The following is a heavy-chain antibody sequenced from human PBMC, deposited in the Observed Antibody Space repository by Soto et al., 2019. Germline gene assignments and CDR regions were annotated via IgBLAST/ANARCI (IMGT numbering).Heavy chain of an antibody. CDR3: ARDLAYLPGWLRNYYYYGMDV. CDR2: IIPIFGTA. J-gene: IGHJ6*02. CDR1: GDTFSSYA. Sequence: GASVKVSCKASGDTFSSYAISWVRQAPGQGLEWMRGIIPIFGTANYAQKFKGRVTITADESTSTAYMELSSLRSEDTAVYYCARDLAYLPGWLRNYYYYGMDVWGQGTTVTVSS. D-gene: IGHD5-12*01. V-gene: IGHV1-69*13.